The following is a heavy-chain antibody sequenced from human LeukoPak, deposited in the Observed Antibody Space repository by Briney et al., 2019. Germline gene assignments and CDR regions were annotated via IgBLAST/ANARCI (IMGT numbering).Heavy chain of an antibody. CDR3: ARDIGSSSSWSQFDY. Sequence: ASVEVSCKASGYTFTSYGISWVRQAPGQGLEWMGWISAYNGNTNYAQKLQGRVTMTTDTSTSTAYMELRSLRSDDTAVYYCARDIGSSSSWSQFDYWGQGTLVTVSS. CDR2: ISAYNGNT. CDR1: GYTFTSYG. D-gene: IGHD6-13*01. J-gene: IGHJ4*02. V-gene: IGHV1-18*01.